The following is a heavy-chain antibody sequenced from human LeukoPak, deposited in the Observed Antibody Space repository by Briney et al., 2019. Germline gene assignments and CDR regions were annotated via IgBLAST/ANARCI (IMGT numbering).Heavy chain of an antibody. CDR1: GFTFSSYS. V-gene: IGHV3-21*01. CDR3: ARGGIVVVPAAEFDY. CDR2: ISSSSSYI. Sequence: PGGSLRLSCAASGFTFSSYSMNWVRQAPGKGLEWVSSISSSSSYIYYADSVKGRFTISRDNAKNSLYLQMNSLRAEDTAVYYCARGGIVVVPAAEFDYWGQGTLVTASS. D-gene: IGHD2-2*01. J-gene: IGHJ4*02.